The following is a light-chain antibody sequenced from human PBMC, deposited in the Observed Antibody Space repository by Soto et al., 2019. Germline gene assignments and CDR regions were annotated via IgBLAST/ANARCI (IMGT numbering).Light chain of an antibody. CDR2: AAS. J-gene: IGKJ1*01. V-gene: IGKV1-6*01. Sequence: AIQITQSPSSLSASVGDRVTITCRASQGIRNDLGWYQQKPGKAPKLLIYAASSLQSGVPSRFSGSGSGTDFTLTISSLQPEDFAPYYCLQDYNYPRTFGQGTKVEIK. CDR3: LQDYNYPRT. CDR1: QGIRND.